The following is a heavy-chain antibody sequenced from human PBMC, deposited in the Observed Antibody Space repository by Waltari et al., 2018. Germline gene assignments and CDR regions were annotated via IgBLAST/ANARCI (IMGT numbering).Heavy chain of an antibody. J-gene: IGHJ6*03. CDR2: INHSGST. Sequence: QVQLQQWGAGLLKPSETLSLTCAVYGGSFSGYYWSWIRQPPGKGLEWIGEINHSGSTNYNPSLKSRVTISVDTSKNQFSLKLSSVTAADTAVYYFARSMGYGYYYYYYMDVWGKGTTVTVSS. D-gene: IGHD5-12*01. V-gene: IGHV4-34*01. CDR1: GGSFSGYY. CDR3: ARSMGYGYYYYYYMDV.